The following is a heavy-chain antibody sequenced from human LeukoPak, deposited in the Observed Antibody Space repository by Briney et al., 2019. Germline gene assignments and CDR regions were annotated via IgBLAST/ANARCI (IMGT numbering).Heavy chain of an antibody. D-gene: IGHD3-22*01. CDR1: GGSISSCY. Sequence: SETLSLTCTVSGGSISSCYWSWIRQPPGKGLEWIGYIYYSGSTNYNPSLKSRVTISVDTSKNQFSLKLSSVTAADTAVYYCARYDSSGYYHGSTFDIWGQGTMVTVSS. CDR3: ARYDSSGYYHGSTFDI. J-gene: IGHJ3*02. CDR2: IYYSGST. V-gene: IGHV4-59*01.